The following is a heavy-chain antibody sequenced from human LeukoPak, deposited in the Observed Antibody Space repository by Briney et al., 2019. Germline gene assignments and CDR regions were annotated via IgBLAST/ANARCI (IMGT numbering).Heavy chain of an antibody. J-gene: IGHJ5*02. Sequence: SETLSLTCSVSGGSISGYYWSWIRQPPGKGLEWIGYIYYSGSTNYNPSLKSRVTISVDTSKNQFSLKLNSVTVADTAVYYCARDGVDGNWFDPWGQGTLVTVSS. D-gene: IGHD3-3*01. CDR2: IYYSGST. CDR3: ARDGVDGNWFDP. V-gene: IGHV4-59*12. CDR1: GGSISGYY.